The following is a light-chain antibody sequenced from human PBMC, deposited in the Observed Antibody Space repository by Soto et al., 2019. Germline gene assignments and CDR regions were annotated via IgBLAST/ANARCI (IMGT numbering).Light chain of an antibody. V-gene: IGLV1-44*01. Sequence: QPVLTQPPSASGTPGQRVTISCSGSSSNIGSKTVNWYQQLPGTAPKLLSYSNNQRPSGVPDRFSGSKSGTSASLAISGLQSEDEADYYSAAWDDSLNGVVFGGGTKLTVL. J-gene: IGLJ2*01. CDR2: SNN. CDR1: SSNIGSKT. CDR3: AAWDDSLNGVV.